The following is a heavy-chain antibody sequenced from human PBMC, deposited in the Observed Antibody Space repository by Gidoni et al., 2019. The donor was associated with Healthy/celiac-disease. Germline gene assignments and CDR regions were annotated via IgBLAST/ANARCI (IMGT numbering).Heavy chain of an antibody. D-gene: IGHD3-9*01. Sequence: EVQLLESGGCLVQPGGSLRLSCAASGFTFSSYAMSWVRQAPGKGLEWVSAISGSGGSTYYADSVKGRFTISSDNSKNKLYLQMNSLRAEDTAVYYCAKDPVDWLSNDPTHFDYWGQGTLVTVSS. CDR1: GFTFSSYA. V-gene: IGHV3-23*01. CDR3: AKDPVDWLSNDPTHFDY. J-gene: IGHJ4*02. CDR2: ISGSGGST.